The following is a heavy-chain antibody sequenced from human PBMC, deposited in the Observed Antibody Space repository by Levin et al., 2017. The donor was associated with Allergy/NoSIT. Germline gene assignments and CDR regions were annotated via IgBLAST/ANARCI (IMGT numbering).Heavy chain of an antibody. Sequence: SETLSLTCSVSGGSILIDGYFWSWLRQHPGRGLEWIGYIYYSGSSYYTPPLNSRVTILLDTSKNQFSLKLNSVTAADTAVYYCARQFCSGSSGSRGGGFDIWGQGTMVTVSS. J-gene: IGHJ3*02. D-gene: IGHD2-15*01. CDR2: IYYSGSS. V-gene: IGHV4-31*03. CDR1: GGSILIDGYF. CDR3: ARQFCSGSSGSRGGGFDI.